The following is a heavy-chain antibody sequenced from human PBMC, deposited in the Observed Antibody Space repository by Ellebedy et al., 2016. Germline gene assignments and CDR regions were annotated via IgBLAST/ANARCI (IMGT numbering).Heavy chain of an antibody. J-gene: IGHJ4*02. CDR3: ARGTGDR. Sequence: HTGGSLRLSCSASGFNFSSYWIHWVRQTPGEGLGWVSRINMDGTRRGYADSVKGRFTLSRDNAKSTVYLQMSSLRQDDTAVYYCARGTGDRWGQGTLVTVSS. CDR2: INMDGTRR. V-gene: IGHV3-74*01. CDR1: GFNFSSYW. D-gene: IGHD3-16*01.